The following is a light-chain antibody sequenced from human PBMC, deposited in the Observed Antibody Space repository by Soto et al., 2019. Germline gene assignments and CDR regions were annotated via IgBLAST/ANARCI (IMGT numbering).Light chain of an antibody. CDR2: GAS. CDR1: QSVSSN. V-gene: IGKV3-11*01. Sequence: EIVMTQSPATLSVSPGERATLSCRASQSVSSNLAWYQQKPGQAXRLLIYGASNRATGIPARFSGSGSGTDFTLTISDLEPEDFAVYYCQQHSHWPPWTFGQGTKVDIK. J-gene: IGKJ1*01. CDR3: QQHSHWPPWT.